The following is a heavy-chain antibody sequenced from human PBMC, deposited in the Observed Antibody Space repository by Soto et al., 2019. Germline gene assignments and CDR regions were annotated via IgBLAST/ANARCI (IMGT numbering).Heavy chain of an antibody. CDR3: ARVGCSASCFSDWFDP. V-gene: IGHV3-11*01. CDR1: GFTFSDYY. Sequence: QVHLVESGGGLVKPGGSLRLSCAASGFTFSDYYMHWILQAPGKGLEWVSYISGSGDTIHYADSVQGRFTISRDYAKSSLYLQMSSLRAEDTAVYYCARVGCSASCFSDWFDPWGQGTLVTVSS. CDR2: ISGSGDTI. J-gene: IGHJ5*02. D-gene: IGHD2-2*01.